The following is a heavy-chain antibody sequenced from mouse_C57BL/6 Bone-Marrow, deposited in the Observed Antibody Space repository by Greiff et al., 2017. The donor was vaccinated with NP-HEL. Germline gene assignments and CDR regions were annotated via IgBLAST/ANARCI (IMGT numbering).Heavy chain of an antibody. CDR3: TRRITTVDYYAMDY. D-gene: IGHD1-1*01. CDR1: GYTFTDYE. CDR2: IDPETGGT. J-gene: IGHJ4*01. V-gene: IGHV1-15*01. Sequence: VQLQQSGAELVRPGASVTLSCKASGYTFTDYEMHWVKQTPVHGLEWIGAIDPETGGTAYNQKFKGKAILTADKSSSTAYMELRSLTSEDSAVYDRTRRITTVDYYAMDYWGQGTSVTVSS.